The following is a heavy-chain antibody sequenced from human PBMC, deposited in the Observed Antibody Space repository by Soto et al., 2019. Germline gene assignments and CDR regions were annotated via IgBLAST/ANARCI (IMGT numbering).Heavy chain of an antibody. J-gene: IGHJ3*02. V-gene: IGHV3-23*01. CDR3: ANHIVVVTAIRGAFDI. Sequence: GGSLRLSCAASGFTFSSYAMSWVRQAPGMGLEWVSTISNNGGSTYYADSVKGRFAISRDNSKNTLYLQMDSLRAEDTAVYYCANHIVVVTAIRGAFDIWGQGTMVTVSS. CDR2: ISNNGGST. CDR1: GFTFSSYA. D-gene: IGHD2-21*02.